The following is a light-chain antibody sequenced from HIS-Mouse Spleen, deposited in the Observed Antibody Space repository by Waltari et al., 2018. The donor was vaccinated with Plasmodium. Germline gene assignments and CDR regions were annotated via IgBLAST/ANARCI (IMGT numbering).Light chain of an antibody. CDR1: SSDVGGYNY. CDR2: GVI. J-gene: IGLJ2*01. CDR3: SSYAGSNNVV. Sequence: QSALTQPPSASGSPGQSVTISCTGTSSDVGGYNYVSWYQLHPGKAPKLRIYGVIKRPSGVPDRFSGSKSGNTASLTVSGLQAEDEADYYCSSYAGSNNVVFGGGTKLTVL. V-gene: IGLV2-8*01.